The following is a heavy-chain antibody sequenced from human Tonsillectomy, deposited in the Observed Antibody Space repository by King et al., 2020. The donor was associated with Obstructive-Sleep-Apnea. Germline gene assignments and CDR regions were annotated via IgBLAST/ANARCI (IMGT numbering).Heavy chain of an antibody. V-gene: IGHV3-30*18. CDR1: GFTFSSYG. D-gene: IGHD2-2*01. CDR2: ISYDGSNK. J-gene: IGHJ4*02. CDR3: AKGAMRFDY. Sequence: VQLVESGGGVDQPGRSLRLSCAASGFTFSSYGMHWVRQAPGKGLEWVAVISYDGSNKYYADSVKGRFTISRDNSKNTLYLQMNSLRAEDTAVYYCAKGAMRFDYWGQGTLVTVSS.